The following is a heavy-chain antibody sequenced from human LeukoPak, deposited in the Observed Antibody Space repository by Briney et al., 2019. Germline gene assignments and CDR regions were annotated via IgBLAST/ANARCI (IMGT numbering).Heavy chain of an antibody. CDR1: GFTFSSYS. J-gene: IGHJ4*02. CDR3: AREDITMIVAKIY. CDR2: ISSSSSYI. V-gene: IGHV3-21*01. D-gene: IGHD3-22*01. Sequence: GGSLRLSCAASGFTFSSYSMNWVRQAPGKGLEWVSSISSSSSYICYADSVKGRFTISRDNAKNSLYLQMNSLRAEDTAVYYCAREDITMIVAKIYWGQGTLVTVSS.